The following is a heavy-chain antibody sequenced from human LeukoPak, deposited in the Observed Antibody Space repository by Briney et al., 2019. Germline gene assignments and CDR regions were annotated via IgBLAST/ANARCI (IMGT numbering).Heavy chain of an antibody. CDR2: ISASGGST. CDR1: GFTFSSYA. Sequence: GGSLRLSCAASGFTFSSYAMAWVRQAPGKGLEWVSFISASGGSTFYPDSVKGRFTIPRDNSKNTLYLQMDRLRADDPAVYYCAARPVRDLGPLDFWGQGTLVTVSS. CDR3: AARPVRDLGPLDF. D-gene: IGHD5-24*01. J-gene: IGHJ4*02. V-gene: IGHV3-23*01.